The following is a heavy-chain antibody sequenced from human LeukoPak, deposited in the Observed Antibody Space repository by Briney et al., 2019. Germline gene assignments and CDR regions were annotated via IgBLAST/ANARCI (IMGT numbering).Heavy chain of an antibody. CDR1: GFTFSSYV. D-gene: IGHD5-24*01. CDR2: ISSNGGST. CDR3: ARDKGGYNLYAFDI. V-gene: IGHV3-64*01. J-gene: IGHJ3*02. Sequence: GGSLRLSCAASGFTFSSYVMHWVRQAPGKGLEYVSAISSNGGSTYYANSVKGRFTISRDNSRNTLYLQINSLRAEDTAVYYCARDKGGYNLYAFDIWGQGTMVTVSS.